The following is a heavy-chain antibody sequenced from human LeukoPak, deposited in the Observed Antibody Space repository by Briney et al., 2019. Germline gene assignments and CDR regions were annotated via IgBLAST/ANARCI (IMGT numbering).Heavy chain of an antibody. V-gene: IGHV6-1*01. D-gene: IGHD2-2*01. CDR1: RDTPSSNSAG. J-gene: IGHJ4*02. Sequence: QTLSLTCAIPRDTPSSNSAGSGWIRQSPSRGLEWLGRTYYRSGWYNDYALSVESRITINPDTSKNQVSLQLTSVTPEDWAVYYCSGELAWGPAYSCGQGTLVTVSS. CDR3: SGELAWGPAYS. CDR2: TYYRSGWYN.